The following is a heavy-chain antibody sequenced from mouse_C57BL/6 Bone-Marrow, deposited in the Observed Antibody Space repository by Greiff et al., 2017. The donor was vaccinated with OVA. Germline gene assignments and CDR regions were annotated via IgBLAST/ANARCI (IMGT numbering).Heavy chain of an antibody. CDR2: ISSGSSTI. V-gene: IGHV5-17*01. CDR1: GFTFSDYG. CDR3: AIWLRRRGDY. Sequence: VQLKESGGGLVKPGGSLKLSCAASGFTFSDYGMHWVRQAPEKGLEWVAYISSGSSTIYYADTVKGRFTISRDNAKNTLFLQMTSLRSEDTAMYYCAIWLRRRGDYWGQGTTLTVSS. J-gene: IGHJ2*01. D-gene: IGHD2-2*01.